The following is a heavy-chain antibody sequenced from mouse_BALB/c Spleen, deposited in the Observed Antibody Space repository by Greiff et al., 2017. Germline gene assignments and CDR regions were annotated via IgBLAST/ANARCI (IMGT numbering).Heavy chain of an antibody. Sequence: VQLQQSGAELVRPGTSVKVSCKASGYAFTNYLIEWVKQRPGQGLEWIGVINPGSGGTNYNEKFKGKATLTADKSSSTAYMELRSLTSEDSAVYYCTRSDAYWGQGTLVTVSA. J-gene: IGHJ3*01. CDR2: INPGSGGT. CDR3: TRSDAY. V-gene: IGHV1-54*01. CDR1: GYAFTNYL.